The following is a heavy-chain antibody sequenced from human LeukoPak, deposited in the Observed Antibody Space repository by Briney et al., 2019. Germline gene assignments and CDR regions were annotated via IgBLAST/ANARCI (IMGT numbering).Heavy chain of an antibody. Sequence: TGGSLRLSCAASGFTFSSYGMHWVRQAPGKGLEWVAFIRYDGSNKYYADSVKGRFTISRDNSKNTLYLQMNSLRAEDTAVYYCAKEEGQWLLRKSYYYMDVWGKGTTVTVSS. CDR3: AKEEGQWLLRKSYYYMDV. CDR1: GFTFSSYG. J-gene: IGHJ6*03. D-gene: IGHD6-19*01. V-gene: IGHV3-30*02. CDR2: IRYDGSNK.